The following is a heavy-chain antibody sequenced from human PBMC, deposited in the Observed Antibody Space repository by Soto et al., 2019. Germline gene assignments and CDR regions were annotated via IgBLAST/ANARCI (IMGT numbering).Heavy chain of an antibody. J-gene: IGHJ4*02. CDR1: GDSISSGSYY. CDR2: IFYSGST. Sequence: SETLSLTCTVSGDSISSGSYYWTWVRQRPGTGLEWMGYIFYSGSTSYNPSLRSRLSMSVDTSKNEFSLKLSSVTAADTAVYYCATEPLIRGVRHYFDYWGRRTLVTVSS. CDR3: ATEPLIRGVRHYFDY. V-gene: IGHV4-31*03. D-gene: IGHD3-10*01.